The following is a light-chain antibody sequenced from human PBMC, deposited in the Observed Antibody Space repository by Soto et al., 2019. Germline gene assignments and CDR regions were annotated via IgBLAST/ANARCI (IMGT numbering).Light chain of an antibody. V-gene: IGKV1-5*03. J-gene: IGKJ1*01. CDR1: QSISSW. Sequence: DIPMTQAPSTPSGSVGDRLTITFPASQSISSWLAWYQQKPGKAPKLXXYKASSLESGVPSRFSGSGSGTEFTLTISSLQPDDFANYYCQQYNSYSPWMFGQGTKVDIK. CDR2: KAS. CDR3: QQYNSYSPWM.